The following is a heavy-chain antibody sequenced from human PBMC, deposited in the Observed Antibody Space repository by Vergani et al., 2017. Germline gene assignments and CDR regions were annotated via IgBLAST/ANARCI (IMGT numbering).Heavy chain of an antibody. CDR3: ARRGSSWVYYYYYYMDV. J-gene: IGHJ6*03. CDR1: GYTFTSYD. CDR2: MNPNSGNT. D-gene: IGHD6-13*01. V-gene: IGHV1-8*01. Sequence: QVQLVQSGAEVKKPGASVKVSCKASGYTFTSYDINWVRQATGQGLEWMGWMNPNSGNTGYAQKFQGRVTMTRNTSISTVYMELSSLRSEDTAVYYCARRGSSWVYYYYYYMDVWGKGTTVTVSS.